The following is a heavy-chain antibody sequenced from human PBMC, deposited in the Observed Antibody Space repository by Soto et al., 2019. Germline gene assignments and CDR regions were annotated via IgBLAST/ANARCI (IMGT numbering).Heavy chain of an antibody. D-gene: IGHD3-9*01. CDR3: ASEGGDDILTGLGTGGMDV. CDR1: GFTFSSYA. V-gene: IGHV3-30-3*01. CDR2: ISYDGSNK. J-gene: IGHJ6*02. Sequence: QVQLVESGGGVVQPGRSLRLSCAASGFTFSSYAMHWVRQAPGKGLEWVAVISYDGSNKYYADSVKGRFTISRDNSKNTLYLQMNSLRAEDTAVYYCASEGGDDILTGLGTGGMDVWGQGTTVTVSS.